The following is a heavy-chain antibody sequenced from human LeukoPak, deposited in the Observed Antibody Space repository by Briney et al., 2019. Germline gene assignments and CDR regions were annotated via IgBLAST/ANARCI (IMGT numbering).Heavy chain of an antibody. CDR1: GGSISSGDYY. V-gene: IGHV4-30-4*01. CDR2: INHSGST. CDR3: ARGGSSLFFDY. Sequence: PSETLSLTCTVSGGSISSGDYYWSWIRQPPGKGLEWIGEINHSGSTNYNPSLKSRVTISVDTSKNQFSLNLSSVTAADTAMYYCARGGSSLFFDYWGQGTLVTVSS. D-gene: IGHD2/OR15-2a*01. J-gene: IGHJ4*02.